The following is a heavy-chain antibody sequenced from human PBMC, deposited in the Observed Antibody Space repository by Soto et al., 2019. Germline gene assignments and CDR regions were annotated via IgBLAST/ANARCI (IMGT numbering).Heavy chain of an antibody. V-gene: IGHV3-9*01. CDR2: ISWNSGSI. J-gene: IGHJ4*02. Sequence: SLRLSCAASGFTFDDYAMHWVRQAPGKGLEWVSGISWNSGSIGYADSVKGRFTISRDNAKNSLYLQMNSLRAEDTALYYRAKDSIRYFDWLFHYWGQGTLVTVSS. D-gene: IGHD3-9*01. CDR1: GFTFDDYA. CDR3: AKDSIRYFDWLFHY.